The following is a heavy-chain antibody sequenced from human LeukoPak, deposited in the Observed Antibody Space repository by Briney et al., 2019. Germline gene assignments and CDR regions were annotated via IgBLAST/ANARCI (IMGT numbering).Heavy chain of an antibody. D-gene: IGHD1-26*01. CDR3: ARHSGSSPHYFDY. V-gene: IGHV4-59*08. Sequence: SETLSLTCTVSGGSITSYYWSGLRQPPGKGLEGIGFIYYSGSTHYKSSLNSRVTISVDTSRNQFSLRLSSVTAADTAVYYCARHSGSSPHYFDYWGQGTLVTVSS. J-gene: IGHJ4*02. CDR1: GGSITSYY. CDR2: IYYSGST.